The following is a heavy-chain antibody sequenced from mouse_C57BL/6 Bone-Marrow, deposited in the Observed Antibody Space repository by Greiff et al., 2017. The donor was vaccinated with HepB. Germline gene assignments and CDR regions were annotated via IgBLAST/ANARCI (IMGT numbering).Heavy chain of an antibody. Sequence: QLQQPGAELVKPGASVKLSCKASGYTFTSYWMQWVKQRPGQGLEWIGEIDPSDSYTNYNQKFKGKATLTVDTSSSTAYMQLSSLTSEDSAVYYCARRGFDYWGQGTTLTVSS. J-gene: IGHJ2*01. CDR3: ARRGFDY. V-gene: IGHV1-50*01. CDR1: GYTFTSYW. CDR2: IDPSDSYT.